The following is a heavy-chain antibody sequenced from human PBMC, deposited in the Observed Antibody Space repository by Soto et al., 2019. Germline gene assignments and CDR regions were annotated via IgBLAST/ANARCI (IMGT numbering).Heavy chain of an antibody. J-gene: IGHJ6*02. V-gene: IGHV1-18*01. Sequence: QVQLVQSGAEVKNPGASVKVSCKASGYTFTRYGIGWARQAPGQGLEWMGGINPYNGNTNYAQNVQGRDTLTTDTSTSTAYMELRSLRSNDTAIYYCAMVDVYVTPSPQDVWGQGTTVIVSS. CDR3: AMVDVYVTPSPQDV. CDR2: INPYNGNT. CDR1: GYTFTRYG. D-gene: IGHD3-16*01.